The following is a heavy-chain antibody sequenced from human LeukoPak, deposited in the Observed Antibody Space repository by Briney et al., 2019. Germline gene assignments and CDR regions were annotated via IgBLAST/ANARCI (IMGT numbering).Heavy chain of an antibody. D-gene: IGHD5-18*01. V-gene: IGHV3-21*01. Sequence: PGGSLRLSCAASGFSISSSSMNWVRQAPGKGLEWVSSISSSSTYIYYADSMKGRFTISRDNAKNSLYLQMNSLRAEDTAVYYCARVIRGCSFGFDYWGQGTLVTVSS. J-gene: IGHJ4*02. CDR2: ISSSSTYI. CDR3: ARVIRGCSFGFDY. CDR1: GFSISSSS.